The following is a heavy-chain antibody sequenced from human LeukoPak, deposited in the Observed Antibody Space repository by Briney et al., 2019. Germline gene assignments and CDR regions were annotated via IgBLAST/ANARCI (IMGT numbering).Heavy chain of an antibody. CDR2: IDWDDDK. CDR3: ARTSPETCSGSSPFDY. J-gene: IGHJ4*02. Sequence: SGPALVKPTQTLTLTCTFSGFSLSTGGMRVNWIRQPPGKALEWLARIDWDDDKFYSTSLKTRLTISKDTSKNQVVLTMTNMDPVDTATYYCARTSPETCSGSSPFDYWGQGTLVTVSS. V-gene: IGHV2-70*04. D-gene: IGHD1-26*01. CDR1: GFSLSTGGMR.